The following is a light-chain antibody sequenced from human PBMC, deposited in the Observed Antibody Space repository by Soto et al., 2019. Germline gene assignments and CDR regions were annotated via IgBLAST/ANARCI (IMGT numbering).Light chain of an antibody. CDR1: QSISSW. CDR2: AAS. J-gene: IGKJ1*01. V-gene: IGKV1-39*01. CDR3: QQSYSSPQT. Sequence: DIQMTQSPSTLSASVGDRVTITCRASQSISSWLAWYQQKPGKAPKLLIYAASSLLGGVPSRFSGSGSGTDFTLTISSLQPEDFAIYYCQQSYSSPQTFGQGTKVDIK.